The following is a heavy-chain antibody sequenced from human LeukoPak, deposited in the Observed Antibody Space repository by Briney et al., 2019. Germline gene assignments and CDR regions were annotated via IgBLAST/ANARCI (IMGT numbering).Heavy chain of an antibody. V-gene: IGHV3-30*02. D-gene: IGHD3-22*01. J-gene: IGHJ4*02. CDR3: AKGGQYDSESFFDF. Sequence: GGSLRLSCKASGITFRIHGMFWVRQAPGKGLEWVASIRYDGSRQFYADSVKGRFTISRDNSRNTVDVQMNSLRSEDSALYYCAKGGQYDSESFFDFWGQGTLVTVSS. CDR1: GITFRIHG. CDR2: IRYDGSRQ.